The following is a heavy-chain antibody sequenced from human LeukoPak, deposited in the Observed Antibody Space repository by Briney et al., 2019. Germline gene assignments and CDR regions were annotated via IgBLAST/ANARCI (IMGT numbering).Heavy chain of an antibody. J-gene: IGHJ4*02. CDR1: GFTFSAYI. V-gene: IGHV3-48*01. Sequence: GGSLRLSCAASGFTFSAYIMNWVRQAPEKGLEWVSYIGSSSSPIYYADSVKGRFTTSRDNAKNSLYLQMDSLRAEDTAVYYCARDQAYSFDYWGQGTLVTVSS. CDR3: ARDQAYSFDY. CDR2: IGSSSSPI. D-gene: IGHD4-11*01.